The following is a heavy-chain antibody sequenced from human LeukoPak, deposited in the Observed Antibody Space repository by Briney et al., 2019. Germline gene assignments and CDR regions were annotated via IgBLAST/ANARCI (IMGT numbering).Heavy chain of an antibody. CDR3: AISDYGGKSPPLDY. J-gene: IGHJ4*02. V-gene: IGHV1-2*02. Sequence: ASVKVSCKASGYTFTGYFIHWVQQAPGQGLEWMGWINPNSGGTNYAQKFQGRVTMTRDTSISTAYMELSRLRSDDTAVYYCAISDYGGKSPPLDYWGQGTLVTVSS. CDR1: GYTFTGYF. D-gene: IGHD4-23*01. CDR2: INPNSGGT.